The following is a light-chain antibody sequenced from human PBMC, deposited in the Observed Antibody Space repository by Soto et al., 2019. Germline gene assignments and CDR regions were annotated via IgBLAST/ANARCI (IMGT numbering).Light chain of an antibody. Sequence: DIQLTQSPSFLSASVGDRVTITCRASQGIGSYLAWYQQKPGKAPKLLIYSASTLQSGVPSRFSGSGSGTEFTLAISSLQPEDSATYFCLQLNSYPLTFGPGTKVDIK. J-gene: IGKJ3*01. CDR3: LQLNSYPLT. CDR1: QGIGSY. CDR2: SAS. V-gene: IGKV1-9*01.